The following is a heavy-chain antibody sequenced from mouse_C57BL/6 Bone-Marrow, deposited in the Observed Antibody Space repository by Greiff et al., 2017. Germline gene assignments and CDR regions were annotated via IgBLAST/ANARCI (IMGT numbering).Heavy chain of an antibody. J-gene: IGHJ4*01. D-gene: IGHD2-1*01. Sequence: QVQLQQSGAELARPGASVKLSCKASGYTFTSYGISWVKQRTGQGLEWIGEIYPRSGNTYYNEKFKGKATLTADKSSSKAYMELRSLTSEDSEVYFCAPIYYVNYVLAMDYWGQGTSVTVSS. CDR2: IYPRSGNT. CDR1: GYTFTSYG. CDR3: APIYYVNYVLAMDY. V-gene: IGHV1-81*01.